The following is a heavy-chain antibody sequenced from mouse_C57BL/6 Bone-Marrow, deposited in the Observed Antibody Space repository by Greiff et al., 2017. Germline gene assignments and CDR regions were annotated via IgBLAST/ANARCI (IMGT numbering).Heavy chain of an antibody. D-gene: IGHD2-4*01. CDR1: GYTFTSYG. Sequence: QVQLKESGAELARPGASVKLSCKASGYTFTSYGISWVKQRTGQGLEWIGEIYPRSGNTYYNEKFKGKATLTADKSSSTAYMELRSLTSEDSAVYYCARSIYDYDERYYAMDYWGQGTSVTVSS. CDR2: IYPRSGNT. V-gene: IGHV1-81*01. CDR3: ARSIYDYDERYYAMDY. J-gene: IGHJ4*01.